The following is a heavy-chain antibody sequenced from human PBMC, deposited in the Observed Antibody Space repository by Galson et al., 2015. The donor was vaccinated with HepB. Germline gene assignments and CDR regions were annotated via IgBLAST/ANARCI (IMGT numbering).Heavy chain of an antibody. Sequence: SVKVSCKASGFTFTSSAMQWVRQARGQRLEWIGWIVVGSGNTNYAQKFQERVTITRDMSTSTAYMELSSLRSEDTAVYYCAADPIYYDILTGYYNVGALYYYGMDVWGQGTTVTVSS. CDR2: IVVGSGNT. CDR3: AADPIYYDILTGYYNVGALYYYGMDV. CDR1: GFTFTSSA. V-gene: IGHV1-58*02. J-gene: IGHJ6*02. D-gene: IGHD3-9*01.